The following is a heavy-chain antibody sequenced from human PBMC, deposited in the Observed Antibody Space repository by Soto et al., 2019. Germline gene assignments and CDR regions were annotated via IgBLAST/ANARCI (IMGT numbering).Heavy chain of an antibody. CDR3: AKARGANNWANYYGLDV. CDR2: VTYEGSNK. Sequence: GGSLRLSWAASGFIFANYGMHWVRQAPGKGLEWVALVTYEGSNKYYADAVKGRFTISRDNAKNMVSLQMDSLRAEDTAVYYCAKARGANNWANYYGLDVWGKGTTVTVS. D-gene: IGHD1-1*01. J-gene: IGHJ6*04. CDR1: GFIFANYG. V-gene: IGHV3-30*18.